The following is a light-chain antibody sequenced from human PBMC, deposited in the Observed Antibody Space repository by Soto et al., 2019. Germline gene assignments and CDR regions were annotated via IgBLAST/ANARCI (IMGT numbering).Light chain of an antibody. CDR3: SSYTSSSTYV. CDR2: DVN. J-gene: IGLJ1*01. V-gene: IGLV2-14*03. CDR1: NSYVGAYNY. Sequence: QSVLTQPASVYGSPGQSIIISCTGTNSYVGAYNYVSWYQQHPGKAPRLMIYDVNNRPSGVSNRFSGSKSGNTASLTISGLQAEDEADYYCSSYTSSSTYVFGTGTKVTVL.